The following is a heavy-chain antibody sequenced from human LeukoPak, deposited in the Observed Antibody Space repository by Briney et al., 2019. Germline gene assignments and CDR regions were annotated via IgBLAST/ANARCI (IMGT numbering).Heavy chain of an antibody. J-gene: IGHJ4*02. CDR3: ARDKMTGDSYFDY. CDR2: IKQDGSEK. V-gene: IGHV3-7*01. Sequence: GGSLRLSCAASGFTFSSYWMSWVRQAPGKGQEWVAHIKQDGSEKNYVDSVKGRFTISRDNAKNSLLLQMDGLRAEDTAVYYCARDKMTGDSYFDYWGQGILVTVSS. CDR1: GFTFSSYW. D-gene: IGHD7-27*01.